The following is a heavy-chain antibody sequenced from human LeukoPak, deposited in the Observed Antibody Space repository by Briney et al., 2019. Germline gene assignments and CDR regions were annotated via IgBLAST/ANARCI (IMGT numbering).Heavy chain of an antibody. J-gene: IGHJ5*02. Sequence: ASVKVSCKASGYTFTTYGISWVRQAPGQGLEWMGWISAYNGKTNYAQKLQGRVTMTTDTSTSTAYMELRSLRSDDTAVYYCARAPYYDILTGYYDNWFDPWGQGTLVTVSS. D-gene: IGHD3-9*01. CDR3: ARAPYYDILTGYYDNWFDP. CDR1: GYTFTTYG. CDR2: ISAYNGKT. V-gene: IGHV1-18*01.